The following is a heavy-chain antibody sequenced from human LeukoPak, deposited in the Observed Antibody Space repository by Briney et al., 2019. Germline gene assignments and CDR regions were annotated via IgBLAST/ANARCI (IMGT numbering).Heavy chain of an antibody. Sequence: GGSLRLSCAASGFTFSSYSMNWVRQAPGKGLECVSSISSSSSYIYYADSVKGRFTISRDNAKNSLYLQMSSLRAEDTAVYYCARGDLGYCSGGSCYSPDYWGQGTLVTVSS. CDR3: ARGDLGYCSGGSCYSPDY. J-gene: IGHJ4*02. CDR1: GFTFSSYS. D-gene: IGHD2-15*01. V-gene: IGHV3-21*01. CDR2: ISSSSSYI.